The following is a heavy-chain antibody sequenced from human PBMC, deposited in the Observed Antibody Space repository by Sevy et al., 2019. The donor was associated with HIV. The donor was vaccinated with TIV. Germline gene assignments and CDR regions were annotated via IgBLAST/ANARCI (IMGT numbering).Heavy chain of an antibody. CDR2: ISRSGSTI. V-gene: IGHV3-11*01. J-gene: IGHJ5*02. D-gene: IGHD3-22*01. CDR3: ARENTMIEEPGWFDP. Sequence: GGSLRLSCAASGFTFSDYYMSWIRQAPGKGLEWVSYISRSGSTINYANSGKGRFTISRANAKNSLYLQINSLRAEDTAVYYCARENTMIEEPGWFDPWGQGTLVTVSS. CDR1: GFTFSDYY.